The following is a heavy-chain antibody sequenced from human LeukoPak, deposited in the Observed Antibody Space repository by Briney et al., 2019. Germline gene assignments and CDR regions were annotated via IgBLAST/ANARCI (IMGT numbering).Heavy chain of an antibody. CDR3: ARDLWGDRDGFFDS. J-gene: IGHJ4*02. Sequence: SETLSLTCTVSGDSVRTSNSYWGWIRQPPGKGLEWIVSMYYSGNTYYNPSLKSRVTISVDTSKNQLSLRLSSVTAADTAVYYCARDLWGDRDGFFDSWGPGTLVTVSS. CDR2: MYYSGNT. CDR1: GDSVRTSNSY. D-gene: IGHD5-24*01. V-gene: IGHV4-39*02.